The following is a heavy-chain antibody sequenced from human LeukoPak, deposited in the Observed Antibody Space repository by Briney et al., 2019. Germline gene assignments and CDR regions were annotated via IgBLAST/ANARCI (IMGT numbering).Heavy chain of an antibody. J-gene: IGHJ4*02. CDR3: ARSGLIRFDY. CDR2: FSGSGGST. Sequence: GGSLRLSCAASGFTFSTYAMTWVRQVPGKGLEWVSSFSGSGGSTYYADSVKGRFTISRDNSKNTLYLQMNSLRAEDTAVYYCARSGLIRFDYWGQGTLVTVSS. V-gene: IGHV3-23*01. CDR1: GFTFSTYA. D-gene: IGHD2-15*01.